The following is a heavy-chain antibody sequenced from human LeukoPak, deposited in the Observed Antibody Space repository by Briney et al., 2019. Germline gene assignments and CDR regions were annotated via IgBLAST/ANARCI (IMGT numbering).Heavy chain of an antibody. V-gene: IGHV3-74*01. Sequence: PGGSLRLSRAASGFPFSSHWTHWARQASEKGLVGVSHINADGSATHYAASVKGRFTISRDNARNTLYLQMHSLTAEDTGVYYCVRGALRDCSYTSCTRGNWFDRWGQGTLVTVSS. J-gene: IGHJ5*02. CDR2: INADGSAT. CDR3: VRGALRDCSYTSCTRGNWFDR. D-gene: IGHD2-2*01. CDR1: GFPFSSHW.